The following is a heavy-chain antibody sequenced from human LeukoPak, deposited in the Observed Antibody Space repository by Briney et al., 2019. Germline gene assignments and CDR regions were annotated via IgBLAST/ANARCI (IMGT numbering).Heavy chain of an antibody. CDR2: ISWNSGSI. J-gene: IGHJ4*02. CDR1: GFTFDDYA. V-gene: IGHV3-9*03. Sequence: GGSLRLSCAASGFTFDDYAMHWVRQAPGKGLEWVSGISWNSGSIGYADSVKGRFTISRGNAKNSLYLQMNSLRAEDMALYYCAKDSKQWLVGYFDYWGQGTLVTVSS. D-gene: IGHD6-19*01. CDR3: AKDSKQWLVGYFDY.